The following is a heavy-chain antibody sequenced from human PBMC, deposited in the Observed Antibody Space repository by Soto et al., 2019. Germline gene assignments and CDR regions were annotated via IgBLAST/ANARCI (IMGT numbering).Heavy chain of an antibody. CDR1: GFTFSSAW. Sequence: EVQLVESGGGLVKPGGSLRLSCAVSGFTFSSAWMNWVRQAPGKGLEWVGRIKSETDGGTTDYAAPVKGRFTISRDDSKNTLYRQMNSRKTEDTAVYYCTTSGTRVYGDSTRPHFDYWGQGTLVTVSS. D-gene: IGHD4-17*01. J-gene: IGHJ4*02. CDR2: IKSETDGGTT. CDR3: TTSGTRVYGDSTRPHFDY. V-gene: IGHV3-15*07.